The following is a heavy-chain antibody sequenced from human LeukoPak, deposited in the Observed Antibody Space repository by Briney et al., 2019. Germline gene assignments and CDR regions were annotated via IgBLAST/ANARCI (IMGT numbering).Heavy chain of an antibody. CDR3: ARGAYDSSGYYPDY. J-gene: IGHJ4*02. D-gene: IGHD3-22*01. Sequence: GGSLRLSCAASGFTFSSYSMNWVRQAPGKGLEWVSSISSSGSYIYYADSVKGRFTISRDNAKNSLYLQMNSLRAEDTAVYYCARGAYDSSGYYPDYWGQGTLVTVSS. V-gene: IGHV3-21*01. CDR2: ISSSGSYI. CDR1: GFTFSSYS.